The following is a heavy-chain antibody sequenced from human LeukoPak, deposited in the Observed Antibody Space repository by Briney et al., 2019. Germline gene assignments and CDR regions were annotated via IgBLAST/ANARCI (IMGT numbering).Heavy chain of an antibody. CDR3: AREFRETYYYGSGKGFDY. D-gene: IGHD3-10*01. Sequence: GASVKVSCKASGYTFTSYDINWVRQATGQGLEWMGWMNPNSGNTGYAQKFQGRVTMTRNTSISTAYMELSSLRSEDTAVYYCAREFRETYYYGSGKGFDYWGQGTPVTVSS. J-gene: IGHJ4*02. CDR1: GYTFTSYD. CDR2: MNPNSGNT. V-gene: IGHV1-8*01.